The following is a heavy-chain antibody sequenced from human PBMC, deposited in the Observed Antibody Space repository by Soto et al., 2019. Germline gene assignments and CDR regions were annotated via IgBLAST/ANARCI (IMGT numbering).Heavy chain of an antibody. CDR2: INSDGRST. J-gene: IGHJ4*02. D-gene: IGHD2-21*01. V-gene: IGHV3-74*01. CDR3: ARDRGDGYWSFDL. CDR1: GFTFSSYW. Sequence: EVQVVESGGGLVQPGGSLRLSCAASGFTFSSYWMHWVRQAPGNGLVWVSRINSDGRSTSYADSVKGRFTISRDNAKNTLFLQLNNLRADDMAVYYCARDRGDGYWSFDLWGQGTLVTVSS.